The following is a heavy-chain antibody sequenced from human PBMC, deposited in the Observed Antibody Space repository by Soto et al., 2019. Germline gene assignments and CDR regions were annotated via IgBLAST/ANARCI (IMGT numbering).Heavy chain of an antibody. Sequence: QITLKESGPTLVKPTQTRTLTYSFSGFSLSTTGVGVGWIRQPPGKALEWLALIYWDDDKRYSPSLKSRLTITKDTSKNQVILTMTNMDPVDTATYYCAQRLPHYGLGRERGTWFDPWGQGTLVIVSS. D-gene: IGHD3-10*01. V-gene: IGHV2-5*02. CDR2: IYWDDDK. CDR3: AQRLPHYGLGRERGTWFDP. CDR1: GFSLSTTGVG. J-gene: IGHJ5*02.